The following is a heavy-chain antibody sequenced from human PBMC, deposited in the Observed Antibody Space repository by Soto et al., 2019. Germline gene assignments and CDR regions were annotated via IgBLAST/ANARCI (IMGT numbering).Heavy chain of an antibody. D-gene: IGHD2-8*01. CDR2: ISTYNGDT. CDR3: ARTEGRSTRGDY. V-gene: IGHV1-18*01. Sequence: ASVKVSCKASGYSFTTYGVTWVRQAPGQGLAWMGWISTYNGDTRVAQQHQGRVTLTTDTSTNAAHMELRSLRSDDTDIYYCARTEGRSTRGDYWGQGTLVTVSS. CDR1: GYSFTTYG. J-gene: IGHJ4*02.